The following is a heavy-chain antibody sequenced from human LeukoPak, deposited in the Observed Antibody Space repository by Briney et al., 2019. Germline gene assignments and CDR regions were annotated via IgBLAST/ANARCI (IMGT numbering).Heavy chain of an antibody. CDR1: GGSISSYF. J-gene: IGHJ3*02. Sequence: PSETLSLTCTVSGGSISSYFWSWIRQPPGKGLEWIGYVYYSGSTNYNPSLKSRVTISVDTSKKQFSLKLSSATAADTAVYYCARVLDLSKRGLDAFDIWGQGTLVTVSS. CDR3: ARVLDLSKRGLDAFDI. D-gene: IGHD3-16*01. CDR2: VYYSGST. V-gene: IGHV4-59*01.